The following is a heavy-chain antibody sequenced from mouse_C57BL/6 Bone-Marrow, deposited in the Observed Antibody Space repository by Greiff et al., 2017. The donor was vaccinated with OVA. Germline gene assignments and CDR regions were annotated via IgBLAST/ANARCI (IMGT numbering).Heavy chain of an antibody. D-gene: IGHD1-2*01. CDR1: GFNFKNNY. V-gene: IGHV14-3*01. CDR2: IDPANGNT. Sequence: VQLQQPVAELVRPGASVKLSCTASGFNFKNNYMTWVKQRPEQGLEWIGRIDPANGNTKYNPKFQSKATLTADTSSNTAYLQLSSLTSEDTAIDYGAHYNSYFDYWGQGTTLTVSS. CDR3: AHYNSYFDY. J-gene: IGHJ2*01.